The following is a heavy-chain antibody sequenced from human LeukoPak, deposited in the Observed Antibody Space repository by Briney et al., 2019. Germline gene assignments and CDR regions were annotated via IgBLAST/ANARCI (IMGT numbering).Heavy chain of an antibody. V-gene: IGHV3-48*01. CDR3: ARGQSAYYDFWSGYYTPFYFDY. J-gene: IGHJ4*02. D-gene: IGHD3-3*01. CDR2: ISSSSSTI. Sequence: GGSLRLSCAASGFTFSSYSMNWVRQAPGKGLEWVSYISSSSSTIYYADSVKGRFTISRDNAKNSLYLQMNSLRAEDTAVYYCARGQSAYYDFWSGYYTPFYFDYWGQGTLVTVSS. CDR1: GFTFSSYS.